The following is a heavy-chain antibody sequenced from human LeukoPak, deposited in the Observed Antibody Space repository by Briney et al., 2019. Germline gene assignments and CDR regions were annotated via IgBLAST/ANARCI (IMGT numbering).Heavy chain of an antibody. J-gene: IGHJ4*02. CDR1: GGSISSSSYY. CDR2: IYYSGST. Sequence: PSETLSLTCTVSGGSISSSSYYWGWIRQPPGKGLEWIGYIYYSGSTNYNPSLKSRVTISVDTSKNQFSLKLSSVTAADTAVYYCARYYYDSSGYYYGYFDYWGQGTLVTVSS. CDR3: ARYYYDSSGYYYGYFDY. V-gene: IGHV4-61*05. D-gene: IGHD3-22*01.